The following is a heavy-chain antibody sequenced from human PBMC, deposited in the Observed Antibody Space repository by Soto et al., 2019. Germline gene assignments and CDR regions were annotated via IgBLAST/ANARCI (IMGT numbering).Heavy chain of an antibody. V-gene: IGHV4-31*03. Sequence: SETLSLSCTVSGGSMTSGGSFWSWIRQHPGKGPEWIAFIGYSGATSYNPSLASRVTISADTYKSQFSLNLRSVTAADTAVYYCARGGASSKWFAPWGQGTLVT. CDR2: IGYSGAT. CDR3: ARGGASSKWFAP. CDR1: GGSMTSGGSF. D-gene: IGHD2-15*01. J-gene: IGHJ5*02.